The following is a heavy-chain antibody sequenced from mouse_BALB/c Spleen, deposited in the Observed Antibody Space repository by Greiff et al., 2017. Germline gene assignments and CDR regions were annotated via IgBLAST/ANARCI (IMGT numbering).Heavy chain of an antibody. D-gene: IGHD2-1*01. J-gene: IGHJ2*01. CDR3: ARDKGYGNYLDY. CDR1: GFTFSSYG. Sequence: EVMLVESGGGLVQPGGSLKLSCAASGFTFSSYGMSWVRQTPDKRLELVATINSNGGSTYYPDSVKGRFTISRDNAKNTLYLQMSSLKSEDTAMYYCARDKGYGNYLDYWGQGTTLTVSS. V-gene: IGHV5-6-3*01. CDR2: INSNGGST.